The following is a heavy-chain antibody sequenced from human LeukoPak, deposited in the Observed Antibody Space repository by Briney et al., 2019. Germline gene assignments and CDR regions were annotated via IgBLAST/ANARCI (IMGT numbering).Heavy chain of an antibody. CDR2: IIPIFGTA. CDR1: GGTFSSYA. Sequence: SVKVSCKASGGTFSSYAISWVRQAPGQGLEWMGGIIPIFGTATYAQKFQGRVTITADESTNTAYMELSSLRSEDTAVYYCAREPYYYDSSGYPLYYYYGMDVWGQGTTVTVSS. D-gene: IGHD3-22*01. CDR3: AREPYYYDSSGYPLYYYYGMDV. J-gene: IGHJ6*02. V-gene: IGHV1-69*13.